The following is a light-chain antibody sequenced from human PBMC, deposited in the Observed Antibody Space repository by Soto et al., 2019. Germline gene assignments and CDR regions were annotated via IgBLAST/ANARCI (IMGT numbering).Light chain of an antibody. V-gene: IGKV3-20*01. Sequence: ELVLTHSPGTLSLSPGERATLSCRASQSVSSSYLAWYQQKPGQAPRLLIYGASSRATGIPDRFSGSGSGTDFTLTISRLEPEDFAVYYCQQYGSSLWTFGQGTKVDSK. CDR2: GAS. CDR1: QSVSSSY. CDR3: QQYGSSLWT. J-gene: IGKJ1*01.